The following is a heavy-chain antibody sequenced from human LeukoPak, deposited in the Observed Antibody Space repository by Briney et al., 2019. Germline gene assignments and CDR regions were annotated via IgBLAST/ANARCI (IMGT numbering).Heavy chain of an antibody. CDR3: ARGDYDILTGYYLYFDY. D-gene: IGHD3-9*01. Sequence: GESLKISCKGSGYSFTNYWIGWVRQMPGKGLEWMGIIYPGDSDTRYSPSFQGQVTISADKSISTAYLQWSSLKASDTAMYYCARGDYDILTGYYLYFDYWGQGTLVTVSS. CDR1: GYSFTNYW. CDR2: IYPGDSDT. J-gene: IGHJ4*02. V-gene: IGHV5-51*01.